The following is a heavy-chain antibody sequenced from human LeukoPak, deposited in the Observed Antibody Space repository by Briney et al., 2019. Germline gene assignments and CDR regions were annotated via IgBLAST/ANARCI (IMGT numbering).Heavy chain of an antibody. V-gene: IGHV3-30*18. D-gene: IGHD4-17*01. Sequence: GGSLRLSCAASRFTFSYYGMHWVRQAPGKGLEWVATISYDGSNKYYADSVKGRFTISRDNSKNTLYLQMNSLRAEDTAVYYCAKRGGGPYGDYSFDYWGQGTLVTVSS. CDR2: ISYDGSNK. CDR3: AKRGGGPYGDYSFDY. J-gene: IGHJ4*02. CDR1: RFTFSYYG.